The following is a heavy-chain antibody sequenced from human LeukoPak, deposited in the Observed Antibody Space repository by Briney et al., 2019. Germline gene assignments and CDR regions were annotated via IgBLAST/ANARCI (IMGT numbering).Heavy chain of an antibody. Sequence: WASVKVSCKASGYTFTGYYMHWVRQAPGQGLEWMGWINPNSGGTNYAQKFQGRVTMTRDTSISTAYMELRSLRSDDTAVYYCASWNYGAFWFDPWGQGTPVTVSS. V-gene: IGHV1-2*02. CDR1: GYTFTGYY. J-gene: IGHJ5*02. D-gene: IGHD1-7*01. CDR3: ASWNYGAFWFDP. CDR2: INPNSGGT.